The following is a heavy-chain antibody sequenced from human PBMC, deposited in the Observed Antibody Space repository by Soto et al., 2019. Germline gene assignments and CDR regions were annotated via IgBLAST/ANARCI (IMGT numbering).Heavy chain of an antibody. CDR3: PKIPGASWGFFDY. D-gene: IGHD3-16*01. V-gene: IGHV3-23*01. CDR2: ITSSGYTT. Sequence: GGSLRLSCAASGFTFSSYALSLVRQAPGKGPECVSAITSSGYTTYYVDSVKGRFTISRDNSKNTLYLQMNSLGAEDTALSLCPKIPGASWGFFDYWGQGTQVTVSS. CDR1: GFTFSSYA. J-gene: IGHJ4*02.